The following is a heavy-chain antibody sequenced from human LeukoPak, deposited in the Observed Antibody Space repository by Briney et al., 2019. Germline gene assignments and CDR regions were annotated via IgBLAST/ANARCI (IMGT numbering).Heavy chain of an antibody. Sequence: GGSLRLPCAASGFTVSSNYMSWVRQAPGKGLEWVSVIYSGGSTYYADSVKGRFTISRDNSKNTLYLQMNSLRAEDTAVYYCARAREYSSSWYGGGLDYWGQGTLVTVSS. D-gene: IGHD6-13*01. J-gene: IGHJ4*02. CDR2: IYSGGST. CDR1: GFTVSSNY. CDR3: ARAREYSSSWYGGGLDY. V-gene: IGHV3-66*02.